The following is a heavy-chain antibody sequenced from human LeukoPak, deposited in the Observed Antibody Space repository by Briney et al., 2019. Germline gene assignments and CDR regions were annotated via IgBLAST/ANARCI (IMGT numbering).Heavy chain of an antibody. CDR3: AKVTYIFVEYHFDY. D-gene: IGHD2-2*02. J-gene: IGHJ4*02. V-gene: IGHV3-23*01. CDR1: GFTFSSYA. CDR2: ISGSGGST. Sequence: GGSLRLSCAASGFTFSSYAMSWVRQAPGKRLEWVSAISGSGGSTYYTGSVKGRFTISRDNSKNTLYLQMNSLRAEDTAVYYCAKVTYIFVEYHFDYWGQGTLVTVSS.